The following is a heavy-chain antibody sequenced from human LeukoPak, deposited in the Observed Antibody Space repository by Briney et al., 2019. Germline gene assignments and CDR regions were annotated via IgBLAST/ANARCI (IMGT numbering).Heavy chain of an antibody. CDR2: IIPIFGTA. V-gene: IGHV1-69*13. CDR3: ARDYGDNNWFDP. D-gene: IGHD4-17*01. CDR1: GGTFSSYA. J-gene: IGHJ5*02. Sequence: ASVKVSCKASGGTFSSYAISWVRQAPGQGLEWMGGIIPIFGTANYAQKFQGRVTITADESTSTAHMELSSLRSEDTAVYYCARDYGDNNWFDPWGQGTLVTVSS.